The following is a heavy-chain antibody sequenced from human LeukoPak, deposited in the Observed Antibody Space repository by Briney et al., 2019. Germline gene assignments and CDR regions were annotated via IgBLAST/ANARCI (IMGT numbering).Heavy chain of an antibody. CDR3: AIWLNGAAATLYEVRGYYYYMDV. Sequence: PSETLSLTCTVSGGSISSGDYYWRWVRQPPGKGLEWIGEIYHSGSTNYNPSLKSRVTISVDKSKNQFSLKLSSVTAADTAVYYCAIWLNGAAATLYEVRGYYYYMDVWGKGTTVTVSS. J-gene: IGHJ6*03. CDR2: IYHSGST. V-gene: IGHV4-39*07. D-gene: IGHD2-15*01. CDR1: GGSISSGDYY.